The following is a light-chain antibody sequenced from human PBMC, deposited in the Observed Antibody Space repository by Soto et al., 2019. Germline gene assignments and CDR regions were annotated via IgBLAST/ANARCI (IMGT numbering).Light chain of an antibody. J-gene: IGKJ1*01. Sequence: DIQITQSPSSLSASVGDIVTITCRASQGISSYLAWYQQKPGETPKFLIYAASTLQSGVPSRFSGRGSGTDCTLTISSLQPEDFATYYCQQSYSTPRTFGQGTKVDIK. CDR3: QQSYSTPRT. CDR1: QGISSY. V-gene: IGKV1-39*01. CDR2: AAS.